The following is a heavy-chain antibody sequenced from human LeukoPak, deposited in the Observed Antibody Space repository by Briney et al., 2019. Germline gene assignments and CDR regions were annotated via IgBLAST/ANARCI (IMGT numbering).Heavy chain of an antibody. D-gene: IGHD6-19*01. CDR1: GFTFSSYA. J-gene: IGHJ4*02. V-gene: IGHV3-23*01. CDR3: AKDMVSGWYGDFFDY. CDR2: ISGSGGST. Sequence: GGSLRLSCAASGFTFSSYAMSWVRQAPGKGLEWVSAISGSGGSTYYADSVKGRFTISRDNSKNTLYLQMNSLRAGDTAVYYCAKDMVSGWYGDFFDYWGQGTLVTVSS.